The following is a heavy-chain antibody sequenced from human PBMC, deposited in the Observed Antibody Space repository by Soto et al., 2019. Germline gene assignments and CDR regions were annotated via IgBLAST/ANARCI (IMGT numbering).Heavy chain of an antibody. Sequence: GASVKVSCKASEYTFTGYYMHWVRQAPGQGLEWMGWINPNSGGTNYAQKFQGRVTMTRDTSISTAYMELSRLRSDDTAVYYCTQWLVLDAFDIWGQGTMVTVSS. D-gene: IGHD6-19*01. CDR2: INPNSGGT. V-gene: IGHV1-2*02. CDR1: EYTFTGYY. J-gene: IGHJ3*02. CDR3: TQWLVLDAFDI.